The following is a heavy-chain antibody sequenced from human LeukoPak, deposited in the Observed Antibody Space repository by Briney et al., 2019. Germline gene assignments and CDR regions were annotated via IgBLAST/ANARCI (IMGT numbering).Heavy chain of an antibody. J-gene: IGHJ6*03. CDR1: GGTFSSYA. Sequence: GASVKVSCKASGGTFSSYAISWVRQAPGQGLEWMGGIIPIFGTANYAQKFQGRVTITADKSTNTAYIEVSSLRSDDTALYYCARGRSYYYFYLDVWGNGTTVTVSS. D-gene: IGHD5-24*01. V-gene: IGHV1-69*06. CDR2: IIPIFGTA. CDR3: ARGRSYYYFYLDV.